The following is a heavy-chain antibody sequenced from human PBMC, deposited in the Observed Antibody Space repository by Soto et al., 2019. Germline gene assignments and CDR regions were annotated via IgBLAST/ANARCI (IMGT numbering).Heavy chain of an antibody. D-gene: IGHD4-17*01. J-gene: IGHJ3*02. V-gene: IGHV3-9*01. CDR1: GFTFDDYA. Sequence: EVQLVESGGGLVQPGRSLRLSCAASGFTFDDYAMHWVRQAPGKGLEWVSGISWNSGSIGYADSVKGRFTISRDNAKNSLYLQMNSLRAEDTALYYCAKDIALYGDYGSGAFDIWGQGTMVTVSS. CDR3: AKDIALYGDYGSGAFDI. CDR2: ISWNSGSI.